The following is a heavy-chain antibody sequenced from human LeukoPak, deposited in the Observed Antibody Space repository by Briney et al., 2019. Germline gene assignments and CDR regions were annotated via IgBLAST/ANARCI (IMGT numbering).Heavy chain of an antibody. Sequence: PSGTLSLTCTVSGGSISSYYWSWIRQPPGKGLEWIGYIYYSGSTNYNPSLKSRVTISVDTSKNQFSLKLSSVTAADTAVYYCARLRIAAPNWFDPWGQGTLVTVSS. D-gene: IGHD6-13*01. V-gene: IGHV4-59*01. CDR3: ARLRIAAPNWFDP. CDR2: IYYSGST. J-gene: IGHJ5*02. CDR1: GGSISSYY.